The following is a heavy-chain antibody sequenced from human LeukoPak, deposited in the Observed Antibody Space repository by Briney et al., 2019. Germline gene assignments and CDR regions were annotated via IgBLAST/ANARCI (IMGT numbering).Heavy chain of an antibody. D-gene: IGHD2-21*01. CDR1: GDSVSSFY. CDR3: ARGVVIAPQTFDY. J-gene: IGHJ4*02. V-gene: IGHV4-59*02. CDR2: IYYSGTT. Sequence: SSETLSLTCTVPGDSVSSFYWSWIRQPPGKGLEWIGYIYYSGTTNYNPSLKSRVTISVDTTKSQFSLKLSSVTAADTAVYYCARGVVIAPQTFDYWGQGILVTVSS.